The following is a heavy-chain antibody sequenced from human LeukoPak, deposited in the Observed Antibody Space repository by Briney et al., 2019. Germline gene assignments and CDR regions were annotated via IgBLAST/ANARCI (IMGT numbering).Heavy chain of an antibody. V-gene: IGHV4-31*03. D-gene: IGHD2/OR15-2a*01. J-gene: IGHJ4*02. Sequence: PSETLSLTCTVSGDSISTGIYFWGWIRQHPEKGLEWIGYINYSGTTFYNPSHQSRVTISVDTSKNQFSLKLNSMTAADTAVYYCARDGDTLDGDYFDYWGQGALVTVSS. CDR2: INYSGTT. CDR1: GDSISTGIYF. CDR3: ARDGDTLDGDYFDY.